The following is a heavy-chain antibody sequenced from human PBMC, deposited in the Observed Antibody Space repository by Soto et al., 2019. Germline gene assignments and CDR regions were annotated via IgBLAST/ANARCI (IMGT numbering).Heavy chain of an antibody. CDR2: IYYSGSA. CDR1: GGSISNYY. J-gene: IGHJ4*02. D-gene: IGHD2-15*01. CDR3: ARAGAATLSDF. V-gene: IGHV4-59*01. Sequence: QVQLQESGPGLVKPSETLSLTCTVSGGSISNYYCSWIRLPPGKGLEWIGYIYYSGSANYNPSLKSRVTISVDTSKNQFSLKLSSVTAADTAVYYCARAGAATLSDFWGQGTLVTVSS.